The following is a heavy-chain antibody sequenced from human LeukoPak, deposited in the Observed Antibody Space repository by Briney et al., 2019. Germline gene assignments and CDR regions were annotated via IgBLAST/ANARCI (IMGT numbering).Heavy chain of an antibody. V-gene: IGHV1-18*01. D-gene: IGHD2-8*01. Sequence: ASVKVSCRASGYTFTSYGISRVRQAPGQGLEWMGWISAYNGNTNYAQKLQGRVTMTTDTSTSTAYMELRSLRSDDTAVYYCARAAYDNDAFDIWGQGTMVTVSS. CDR1: GYTFTSYG. CDR3: ARAAYDNDAFDI. J-gene: IGHJ3*02. CDR2: ISAYNGNT.